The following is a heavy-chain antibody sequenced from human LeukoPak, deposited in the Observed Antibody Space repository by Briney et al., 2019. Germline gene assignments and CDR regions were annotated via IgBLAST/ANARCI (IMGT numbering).Heavy chain of an antibody. D-gene: IGHD2-21*02. CDR3: ANFEPGLVYCGGDCYYTDY. J-gene: IGHJ4*02. Sequence: ASVKVSCKASGYTFTGYYMHWLRQAPGQGLEWMGWINPNSGGTNYAQKFQGRVTMTRDTSISTAYMELSRLRSDDTAVYYCANFEPGLVYCGGDCYYTDYWGQGTLVTVSS. V-gene: IGHV1-2*02. CDR2: INPNSGGT. CDR1: GYTFTGYY.